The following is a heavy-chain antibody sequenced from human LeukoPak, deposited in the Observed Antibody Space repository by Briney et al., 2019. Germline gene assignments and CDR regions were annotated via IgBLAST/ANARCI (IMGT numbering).Heavy chain of an antibody. J-gene: IGHJ5*02. CDR1: GFTFSSYE. CDR3: ARTKYDYWFDP. D-gene: IGHD3-16*01. V-gene: IGHV3-48*03. CDR2: ISSSGSTI. Sequence: PGGSLRLSRAASGFTFSSYEMNWVRQAPGKGLEWVSYISSSGSTIYYADSVKGRFTISRDNAKNSLYLQMNSLRAEDTAVYYCARTKYDYWFDPWGQGTLVTVSS.